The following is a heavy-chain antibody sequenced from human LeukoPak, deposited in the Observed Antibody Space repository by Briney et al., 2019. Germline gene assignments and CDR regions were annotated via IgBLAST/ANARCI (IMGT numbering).Heavy chain of an antibody. D-gene: IGHD2-2*01. V-gene: IGHV3-23*01. CDR1: GFTVSSNY. J-gene: IGHJ5*01. CDR2: ISGSGGST. CDR3: AKDGGYCSSTSCYYPNWFDP. Sequence: PGGSLRLSCADSGFTVSSNYMSWVRQAPGKGLEWVSAISGSGGSTYYADSVKGRFTISRDNSKNTLYLQMNSLRAEDTAVYYCAKDGGYCSSTSCYYPNWFDPWGQGTLVTVSS.